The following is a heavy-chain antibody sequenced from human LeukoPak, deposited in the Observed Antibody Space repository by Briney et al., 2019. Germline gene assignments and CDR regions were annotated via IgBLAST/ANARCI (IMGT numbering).Heavy chain of an antibody. V-gene: IGHV4-59*08. J-gene: IGHJ3*02. D-gene: IGHD2-15*01. Sequence: SSDTLSLTCTVSGLSISSYYWSWLRQPPGKELEWIGYIYYSGSTNQNPSLNSRVTISVDTSKNQFSLKLSSVTAADTAVYYCARRYCSGGSCYSGAFDIWGQGTMVTVSS. CDR1: GLSISSYY. CDR2: IYYSGST. CDR3: ARRYCSGGSCYSGAFDI.